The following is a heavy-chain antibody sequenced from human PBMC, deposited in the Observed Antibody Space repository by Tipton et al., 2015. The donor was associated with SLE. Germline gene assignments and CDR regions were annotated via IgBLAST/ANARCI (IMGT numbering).Heavy chain of an antibody. Sequence: TLSLTCTVSGGSISSHYWSWIRQPPGKGLEWIGYIYYSGSTNYNPSLKSRVTISVDTSKNQFSLKLSSVTAADTAVYYCAGYSSNLDYWGQGTLVTVSS. CDR2: IYYSGST. V-gene: IGHV4-59*11. J-gene: IGHJ4*02. D-gene: IGHD6-13*01. CDR3: AGYSSNLDY. CDR1: GGSISSHY.